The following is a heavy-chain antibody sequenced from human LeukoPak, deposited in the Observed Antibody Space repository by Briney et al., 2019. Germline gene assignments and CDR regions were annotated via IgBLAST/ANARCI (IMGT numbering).Heavy chain of an antibody. CDR1: GFTFSRYS. CDR2: ISPSSTSI. J-gene: IGHJ4*02. V-gene: IGHV3-48*02. CDR3: VREVSSADPY. Sequence: PGGSLRLSCAASGFTFSRYSMNWVRQAPGKGLEWISYISPSSTSIHYADSVKGRFTISRDNAKNSLYLQMNSLRDEDTAVYYCVREVSSADPYWGQGILVTVSS. D-gene: IGHD6-6*01.